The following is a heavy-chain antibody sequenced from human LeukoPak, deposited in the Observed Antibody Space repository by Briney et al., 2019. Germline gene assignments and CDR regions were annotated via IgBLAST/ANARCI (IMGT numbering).Heavy chain of an antibody. Sequence: GASVKVSCKASGGTFSSYAISWVRQAPGQGLEWMGGIIPIFGTANYAQKFQGRVTITTDESTSTAYMELSSLRSEDTAVYYCAVVPAAMRGAFDIWGQGTMVTVSS. J-gene: IGHJ3*02. CDR2: IIPIFGTA. V-gene: IGHV1-69*05. CDR1: GGTFSSYA. CDR3: AVVPAAMRGAFDI. D-gene: IGHD2-2*01.